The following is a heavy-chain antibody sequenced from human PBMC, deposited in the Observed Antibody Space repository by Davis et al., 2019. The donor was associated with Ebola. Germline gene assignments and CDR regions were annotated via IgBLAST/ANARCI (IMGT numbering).Heavy chain of an antibody. D-gene: IGHD5-24*01. J-gene: IGHJ4*02. Sequence: PGGSLRLSCAASGFTFSSYSMNWVRQAPGKGLEWVAVIIRDGNNELYADSAKGRLTISRDNSRNTLYLQMNSLRAEDTAVYYCARGHGSHWGQGTLVTVSS. CDR3: ARGHGSH. CDR2: IIRDGNNE. CDR1: GFTFSSYS. V-gene: IGHV3-30*03.